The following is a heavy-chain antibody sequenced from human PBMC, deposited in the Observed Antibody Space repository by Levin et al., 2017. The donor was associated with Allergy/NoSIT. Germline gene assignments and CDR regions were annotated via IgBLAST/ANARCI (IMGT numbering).Heavy chain of an antibody. CDR2: IHSGGST. CDR1: GDSVSSGGNYY. V-gene: IGHV4-61*08. D-gene: IGHD5-12*01. Sequence: ESLKISCTVSGDSVSSGGNYYWSWIRQSPGKGLEWIGFIHSGGSTNYNPSLKSRVTISVDTSMNQFSLKLTSVTAADTAVYYCVRSGAAGGYWGQGSLVTVSS. CDR3: VRSGAAGGY. J-gene: IGHJ4*02.